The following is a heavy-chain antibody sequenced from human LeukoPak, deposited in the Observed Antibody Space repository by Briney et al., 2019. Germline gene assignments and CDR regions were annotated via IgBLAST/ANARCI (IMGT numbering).Heavy chain of an antibody. V-gene: IGHV3-48*02. D-gene: IGHD2-2*01. CDR3: ARVATYAFDY. J-gene: IGHJ4*02. CDR2: ISSSSTFI. CDR1: GFTFSSYS. Sequence: GGSLRLFCAASGFTFSSYSMNWVRQAPGKGLEWLSYISSSSTFIDYADSVKGRFTISRDNAKNSLYLQMNSLKDEDTAVYYCARVATYAFDYWGQGTLVTVSS.